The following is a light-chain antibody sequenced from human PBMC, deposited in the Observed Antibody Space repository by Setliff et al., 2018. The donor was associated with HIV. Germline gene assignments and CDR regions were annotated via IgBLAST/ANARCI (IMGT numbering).Light chain of an antibody. CDR1: SRDIGFYNY. Sequence: QSVLTQPASVSGSPGQSITISCAGTSRDIGFYNYVSWYQQHPGKAPKLMIYEVNTRPSGVSNRFAGSKSGNTASLTISGLQPEDEADYYCSSYTLNTSYGFGTGTKVTVL. V-gene: IGLV2-14*01. CDR2: EVN. J-gene: IGLJ1*01. CDR3: SSYTLNTSYG.